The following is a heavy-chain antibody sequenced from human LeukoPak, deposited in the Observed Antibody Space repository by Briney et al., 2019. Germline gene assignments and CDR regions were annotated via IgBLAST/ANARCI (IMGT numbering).Heavy chain of an antibody. J-gene: IGHJ6*02. Sequence: GGSLRLSCSACGFTFSNYAMHWVRQAPGKGLEHVSVISSNGHRTYYADSVKGRFTISRDNSKDTLYLQMNSLRAEDTAEYYCARDRNYYYGMDVWGQGTTVTVSS. CDR3: ARDRNYYYGMDV. V-gene: IGHV3-64*04. CDR1: GFTFSNYA. CDR2: ISSNGHRT.